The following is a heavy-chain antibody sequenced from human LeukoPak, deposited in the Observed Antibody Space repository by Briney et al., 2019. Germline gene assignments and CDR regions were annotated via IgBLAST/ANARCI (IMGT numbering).Heavy chain of an antibody. Sequence: GGSLRLSCAASGFTFTSYAMNWVRQAPGQGLEWMGWINTNTGNPTYAQGFTGRFVFSLDTSVSTAYLQISSLKAEDTAVYYCARDLVPLAWVSGPFDYWGQGTLVTVSS. J-gene: IGHJ4*02. D-gene: IGHD3-16*01. CDR3: ARDLVPLAWVSGPFDY. V-gene: IGHV7-4-1*02. CDR1: GFTFTSYA. CDR2: INTNTGNP.